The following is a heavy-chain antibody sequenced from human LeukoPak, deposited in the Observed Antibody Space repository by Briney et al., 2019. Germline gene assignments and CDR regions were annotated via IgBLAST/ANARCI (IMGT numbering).Heavy chain of an antibody. Sequence: SETLSLTCIVSGASISSGSYYWTWIRQPAGKGLELIGRIYTSGKTNYNPSLKSRVTVSVDTSNNQFSLKLSSVTAADTAVYYCARGGGTSGWHDYFDYWGQGTLVTVSS. V-gene: IGHV4-61*02. D-gene: IGHD6-19*01. CDR1: GASISSGSYY. J-gene: IGHJ4*02. CDR3: ARGGGTSGWHDYFDY. CDR2: IYTSGKT.